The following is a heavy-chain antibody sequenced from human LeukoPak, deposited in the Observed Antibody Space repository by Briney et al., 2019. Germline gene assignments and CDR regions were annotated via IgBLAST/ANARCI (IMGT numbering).Heavy chain of an antibody. Sequence: SETLSLLCTVSGGSFSSSSYYWGWIRQPPGKGLEWIGSIYYSRSTYYNPSLKSRVTISVDTSKNQFSLKLSSVTAADTAGYYCARRLIAAAGTDYYYYYMDVWGKGTTVTISS. CDR2: IYYSRST. D-gene: IGHD6-13*01. J-gene: IGHJ6*03. CDR1: GGSFSSSSYY. V-gene: IGHV4-39*01. CDR3: ARRLIAAAGTDYYYYYMDV.